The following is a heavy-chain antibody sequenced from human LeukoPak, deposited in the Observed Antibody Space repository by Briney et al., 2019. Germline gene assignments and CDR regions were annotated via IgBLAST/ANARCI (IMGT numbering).Heavy chain of an antibody. V-gene: IGHV4-59*01. D-gene: IGHD3-22*01. CDR1: GGSISSYY. Sequence: SETLSLTCTVSGGSISSYYWSWIRQPPGKGLEWIGYIYYSGSTNYNPSLKSRVTMSVDTSKNQFSLKLSSVTAADTAVYYCARDLGGYYFSGDAFDVWGQGTMVTVSS. CDR2: IYYSGST. J-gene: IGHJ3*01. CDR3: ARDLGGYYFSGDAFDV.